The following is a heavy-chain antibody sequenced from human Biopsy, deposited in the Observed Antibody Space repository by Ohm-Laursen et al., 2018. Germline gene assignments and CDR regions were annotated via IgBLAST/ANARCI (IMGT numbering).Heavy chain of an antibody. D-gene: IGHD3-16*02. J-gene: IGHJ3*01. CDR3: ARDIMNPIGGLVARSEVFDV. V-gene: IGHV1-2*02. CDR2: FSPSSGGT. CDR1: GHTFTDYF. Sequence: GASVKVSCKASGHTFTDYFLHWVRQAPGHGPEWMGWFSPSSGGTNYAQKFQGRVPVTRDTTRTTGYMDLSSQRSDDTAVCYCARDIMNPIGGLVARSEVFDVWGQGTKVTVSS.